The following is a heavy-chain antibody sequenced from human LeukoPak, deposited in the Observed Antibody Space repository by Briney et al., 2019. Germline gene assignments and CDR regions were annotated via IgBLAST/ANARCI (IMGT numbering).Heavy chain of an antibody. CDR1: GGTFSSYA. V-gene: IGHV1-69*05. J-gene: IGHJ4*02. CDR3: ACYYDSSGYYQYYFDY. D-gene: IGHD3-22*01. CDR2: IIPIFSTA. Sequence: GASVKVSCKASGGTFSSYAISWVRQAPGQGLEWMGGIIPIFSTANYAQKFQGRVTITTDESTSTAYMELSSLRSEDTAVYYCACYYDSSGYYQYYFDYWGQGTLVTVSS.